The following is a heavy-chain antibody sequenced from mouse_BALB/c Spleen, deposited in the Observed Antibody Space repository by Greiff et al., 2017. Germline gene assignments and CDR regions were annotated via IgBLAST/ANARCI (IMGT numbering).Heavy chain of an antibody. J-gene: IGHJ1*01. V-gene: IGHV5-17*02. CDR2: ISSGSSTI. CDR1: GFTFSSFG. D-gene: IGHD1-1*01. Sequence: EVKLVESGGGLVQPGGSRKLSCAASGFTFSSFGMHWVRQAPEKGLEWVAYISSGSSTIYYADTVKGRFTISRDNPKNTLFLQMTSLRSEDTAMYYCARRGDYGSSWWYFDVWGAGTTVTVSS. CDR3: ARRGDYGSSWWYFDV.